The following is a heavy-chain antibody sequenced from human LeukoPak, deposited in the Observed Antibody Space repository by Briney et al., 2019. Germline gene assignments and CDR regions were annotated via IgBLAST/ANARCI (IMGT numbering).Heavy chain of an antibody. J-gene: IGHJ4*02. V-gene: IGHV3-48*02. CDR2: VSTSSSTI. CDR3: ARDNQFYSGSGSPDY. CDR1: GFTFSSYS. D-gene: IGHD3-10*01. Sequence: GALRLSCAASGFTFSSYSMNWVRQAPGKGLEWVSYVSTSSSTIYYADSVKGRFTISRDNAKNSLYLQMNRLRDEDTAVYYCARDNQFYSGSGSPDYWGQGTLVTVSS.